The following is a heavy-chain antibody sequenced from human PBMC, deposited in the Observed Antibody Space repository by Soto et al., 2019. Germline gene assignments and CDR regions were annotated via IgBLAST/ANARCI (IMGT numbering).Heavy chain of an antibody. D-gene: IGHD6-13*01. CDR2: ISSSSSYI. Sequence: EVQLVESGGGLVQPGGSLRLSCAASGFTFSSYEMNWVRQAPGKGLEWVSYISSSSSYIYYADSVKGRFTISRDNAKNSLYLQMNSLRAEDTAVYYCARGGIAARGDQGWFDPWGQGTLVTVSS. CDR3: ARGGIAARGDQGWFDP. CDR1: GFTFSSYE. V-gene: IGHV3-48*03. J-gene: IGHJ5*02.